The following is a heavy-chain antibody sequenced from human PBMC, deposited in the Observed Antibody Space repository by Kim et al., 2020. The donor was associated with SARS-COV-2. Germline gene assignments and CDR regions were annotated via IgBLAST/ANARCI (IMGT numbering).Heavy chain of an antibody. V-gene: IGHV3-30*18. CDR3: AKADFDY. J-gene: IGHJ4*02. CDR1: GFTFSSYG. CDR2: ISYDGSNK. Sequence: GGSLRLSCAASGFTFSSYGMHWVRQAPGKGLEWVAVISYDGSNKYYADSVKGRFTISRDNSKNTLYLQMNSLRAEDTAVYYCAKADFDYWGQGTPVTVPS.